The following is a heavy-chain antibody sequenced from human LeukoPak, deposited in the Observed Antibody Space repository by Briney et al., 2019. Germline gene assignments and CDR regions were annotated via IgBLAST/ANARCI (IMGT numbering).Heavy chain of an antibody. CDR3: ARDISPYNWNPRAGMDV. D-gene: IGHD1-20*01. Sequence: GASVKVSCKASGGTFSSYAISWVRQAPGQGLEWMGGIIPIFGTANYAQKFQGRVTITADESTSTAYMELRSLRSDDTAVYYCARDISPYNWNPRAGMDVWGQGTTVTVSS. J-gene: IGHJ6*02. CDR1: GGTFSSYA. CDR2: IIPIFGTA. V-gene: IGHV1-69*01.